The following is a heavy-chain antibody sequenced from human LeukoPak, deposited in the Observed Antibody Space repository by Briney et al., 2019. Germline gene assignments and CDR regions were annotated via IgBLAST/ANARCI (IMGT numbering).Heavy chain of an antibody. V-gene: IGHV3-30*02. CDR2: IRYDGSNK. J-gene: IGHJ4*02. CDR3: AKEYYYDSSGYHDY. D-gene: IGHD3-22*01. CDR1: GFTFSSYG. Sequence: PGGSLRLSCAASGFTFSSYGMHWVRQAPGKGLEWVAFIRYDGSNKYYADSVKGRFTISRDNSKNTLYLQMNSLRAEDTAVYYCAKEYYYDSSGYHDYWGQGTLVTVSS.